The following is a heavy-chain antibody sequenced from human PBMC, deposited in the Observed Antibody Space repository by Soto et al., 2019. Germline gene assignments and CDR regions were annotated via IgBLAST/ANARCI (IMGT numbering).Heavy chain of an antibody. V-gene: IGHV3-7*01. J-gene: IGHJ6*03. CDR3: AREVSAGGYCSSTSCYYYYYMDV. CDR1: GFTFSSYW. Sequence: GGSLRLSCAASGFTFSSYWVSWVRQAPGTGLEWVANIKQDGSEKQYVDSVKGRFTISRDNAKNSLYLQMNSLRAEDTAVYYCAREVSAGGYCSSTSCYYYYYMDVWGKGTTVTVSS. D-gene: IGHD2-2*01. CDR2: IKQDGSEK.